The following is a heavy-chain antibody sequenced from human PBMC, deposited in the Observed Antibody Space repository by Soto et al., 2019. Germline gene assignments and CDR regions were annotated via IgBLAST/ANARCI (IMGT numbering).Heavy chain of an antibody. CDR2: IYYIGST. Sequence: WETRSLTCPVQGASFSGNYWGWIGQPPGKGRGGIGRIYYIGSTHYNPSLKSRVTISVDTSKNQFSLKLSSVTAADTAVYYCARHRLTNYGAVAGPDNWFDPWGQGTLVTVSS. D-gene: IGHD6-19*01. V-gene: IGHV4-34*01. CDR3: ARHRLTNYGAVAGPDNWFDP. J-gene: IGHJ5*02. CDR1: GASFSGNY.